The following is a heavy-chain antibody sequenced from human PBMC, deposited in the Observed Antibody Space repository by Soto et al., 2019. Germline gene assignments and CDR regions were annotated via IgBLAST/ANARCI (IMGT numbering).Heavy chain of an antibody. Sequence: PGGSLRLSCAASGFTVSSNYMSLVRQAPGKGLEWVSVIYSGGSTYYADSVKGRFTISRDNSKNTLYLQMNSLRAEDTAVYYCARAPNTEYYDSSGYHYWVQGPLVTVS. CDR3: ARAPNTEYYDSSGYHY. CDR1: GFTVSSNY. J-gene: IGHJ4*02. D-gene: IGHD3-22*01. CDR2: IYSGGST. V-gene: IGHV3-53*01.